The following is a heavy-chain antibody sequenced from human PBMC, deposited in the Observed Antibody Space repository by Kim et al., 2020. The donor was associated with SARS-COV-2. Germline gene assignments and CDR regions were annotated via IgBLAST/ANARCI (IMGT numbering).Heavy chain of an antibody. CDR1: GFTFGDYA. D-gene: IGHD3-10*01. Sequence: GGSLRLSCAASGFTFGDYAMHWVRQAPGKGLEWVSGISWNSGSIDYADSVKGRFTISRDNAKNSLYLQMNSLRAEDTALYYCAKNFGELLSASWYFDLWGRGTLVTVSS. V-gene: IGHV3-9*01. CDR3: AKNFGELLSASWYFDL. J-gene: IGHJ2*01. CDR2: ISWNSGSI.